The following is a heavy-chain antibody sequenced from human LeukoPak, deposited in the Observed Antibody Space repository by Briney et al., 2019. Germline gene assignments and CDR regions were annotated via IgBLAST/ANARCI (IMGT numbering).Heavy chain of an antibody. J-gene: IGHJ6*02. Sequence: ASVKVSYKASGYTFTSYGISWVRQAPGQGLEWMGWISAYNGNTNYAQKLQGRVTMTTDTSTSTAYMELRSLRSDDTAVYYCARGGGGQWEGDYGMDVWGQGTTVTVSS. CDR3: ARGGGGQWEGDYGMDV. V-gene: IGHV1-18*01. D-gene: IGHD4-23*01. CDR1: GYTFTSYG. CDR2: ISAYNGNT.